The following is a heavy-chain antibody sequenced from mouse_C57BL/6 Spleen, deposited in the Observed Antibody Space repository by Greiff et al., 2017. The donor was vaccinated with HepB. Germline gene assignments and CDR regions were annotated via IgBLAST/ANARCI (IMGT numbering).Heavy chain of an antibody. CDR3: TVGAQAFVPY. CDR1: GFTFSNYW. Sequence: EVQLVESGGGLVQPGGSMKLSCVASGFTFSNYWMNWVRQSPEKGLEWVAQIRLKSDNYATHYAESVKGRFTISRDDSKSSVYLQMNNLRAEDTGIYYCTVGAQAFVPYWGQGTLVTVSA. D-gene: IGHD3-2*02. CDR2: IRLKSDNYAT. V-gene: IGHV6-3*01. J-gene: IGHJ3*01.